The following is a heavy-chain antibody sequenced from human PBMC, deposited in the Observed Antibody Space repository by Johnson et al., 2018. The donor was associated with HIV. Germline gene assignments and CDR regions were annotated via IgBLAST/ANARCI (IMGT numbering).Heavy chain of an antibody. CDR1: GFTFSNAW. Sequence: QVQLVESGGGLVQPGGSLRLSCAASGFTFSNAWMTWVRQAPGKGLEWVAVVSYDSSNKYYADSVKGRFTISRDNSKNTVFLQMDSLRGEDTAVYYCARDPGNGGRPFDAFDVWGQGTMVTVSS. CDR2: VSYDSSNK. J-gene: IGHJ3*01. D-gene: IGHD4-23*01. V-gene: IGHV3-30*03. CDR3: ARDPGNGGRPFDAFDV.